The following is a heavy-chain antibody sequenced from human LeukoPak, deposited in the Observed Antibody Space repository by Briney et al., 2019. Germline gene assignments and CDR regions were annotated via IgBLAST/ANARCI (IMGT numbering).Heavy chain of an antibody. Sequence: PSETLSLTCGVSGASITSTSSWTWVRQPPGTGLEWIGEINVPGSTNYNPSLMGRVAIAVDMSENHISLQVTSVTAADTAVYYCAREGGPYRPLDYSGQGTLVTVSS. CDR3: AREGGPYRPLDY. CDR1: GASITSTSS. CDR2: INVPGST. V-gene: IGHV4-4*02. J-gene: IGHJ4*02.